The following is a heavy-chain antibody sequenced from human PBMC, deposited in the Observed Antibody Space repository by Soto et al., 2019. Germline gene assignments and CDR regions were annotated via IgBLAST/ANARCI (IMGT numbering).Heavy chain of an antibody. J-gene: IGHJ3*02. CDR3: ARELEGGVFDI. CDR2: LSYTGST. Sequence: SETLSLTCTVSGGPVRDAYSYWTWIRQPPEKGLEWMGYLSYTGSTYYNPSLRNRATISVDESSNHLSLRLSSVTAADTAVYSCARELEGGVFDIWGRGTLVTVSS. D-gene: IGHD2-8*02. V-gene: IGHV4-30-4*01. CDR1: GGPVRDAYSY.